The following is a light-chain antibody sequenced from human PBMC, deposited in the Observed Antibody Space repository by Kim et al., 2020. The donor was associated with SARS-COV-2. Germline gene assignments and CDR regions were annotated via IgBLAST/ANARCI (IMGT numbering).Light chain of an antibody. J-gene: IGLJ2*01. Sequence: GQSITISCTGTSSDVGDYNLVSWYQQHPGKAPKLMIYEVSKRPSGVSNRFSGSKSGNTASLTISGLQAEDEADYYCCSYAGSSTLLFGGGTQLTVL. CDR2: EVS. CDR3: CSYAGSSTLL. V-gene: IGLV2-23*02. CDR1: SSDVGDYNL.